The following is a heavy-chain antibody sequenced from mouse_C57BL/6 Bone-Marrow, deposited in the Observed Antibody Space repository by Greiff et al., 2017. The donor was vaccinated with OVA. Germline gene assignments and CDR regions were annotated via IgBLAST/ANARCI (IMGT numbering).Heavy chain of an antibody. CDR3: ARGVTAWMAY. V-gene: IGHV1-9*01. J-gene: IGHJ3*01. CDR2: ILPGSGST. Sequence: QVQLKESGAELMKPGASVKLSCKATGYTFTGYWIEWVKQRPGHGLEWIGEILPGSGSTNYNEKFKGKATFTADTSSNTAYMQLSSLTTEYSGVYYGARGVTAWMAYWGQGTLVTVSA. CDR1: GYTFTGYW. D-gene: IGHD2-1*01.